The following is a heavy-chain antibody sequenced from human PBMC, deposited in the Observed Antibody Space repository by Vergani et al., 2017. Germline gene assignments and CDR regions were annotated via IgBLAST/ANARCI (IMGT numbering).Heavy chain of an antibody. V-gene: IGHV3-33*08. CDR3: VGEXSYCGSTTCRNPGYVYYYHVDV. CDR1: GFTFSTYA. D-gene: IGHD2-21*01. CDR2: IYYDGSKK. J-gene: IGHJ6*03. Sequence: VQLLESGGSLKQPGGSVRLSCAASGFTFSTYAMHWVRQAPGKGLEWVAIIYYDGSKKYYADSVKGRFTISRDNSRNTLDLLMSSLRAEDTAIYYCVGEXSYCGSTTCRNPGYVYYYHVDVWGEGTTVTGSS.